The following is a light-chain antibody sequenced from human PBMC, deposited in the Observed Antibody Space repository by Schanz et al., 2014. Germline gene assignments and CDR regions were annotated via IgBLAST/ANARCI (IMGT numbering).Light chain of an antibody. CDR2: DVS. CDR1: SSDVGPYNY. Sequence: QSALTQPASVSGSPGQSITISCTGTSSDVGPYNYVSWFQQYPGKAPKLIIYDVSRRPSGVSKRFSGSKSGNTASLTISGXXDDDEADYYCCSYAGRSLIFGGGTKL. CDR3: CSYAGRSLI. V-gene: IGLV2-14*01. J-gene: IGLJ2*01.